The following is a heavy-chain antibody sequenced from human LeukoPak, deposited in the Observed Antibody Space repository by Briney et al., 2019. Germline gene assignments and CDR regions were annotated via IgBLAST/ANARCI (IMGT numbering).Heavy chain of an antibody. V-gene: IGHV1-18*01. CDR2: ISTYNGNT. Sequence: ASVKVSCRASGYTFSRYGISWVRQAPGQGLEWMGWISTYNGNTNYAQKVQGRVSMTTDTSTSTAYMELRSLRSDDTAVYYCARWAAYSSSWYYFDYWGQGTLVTVSS. CDR1: GYTFSRYG. J-gene: IGHJ4*02. D-gene: IGHD6-13*01. CDR3: ARWAAYSSSWYYFDY.